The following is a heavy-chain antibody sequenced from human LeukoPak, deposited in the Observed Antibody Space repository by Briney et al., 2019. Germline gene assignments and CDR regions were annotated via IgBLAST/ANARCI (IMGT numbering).Heavy chain of an antibody. D-gene: IGHD1-26*01. V-gene: IGHV1-18*01. Sequence: ASVTVSCKASGYTFTSYGISWVRQPPGHGLEWMGWISAYNGNTNYAQKLQGRVTLTTETSTSTAYMELRSLRSDDTAVYYCARDSIVGPTKGAFDIWGQGTMVTVSS. CDR3: ARDSIVGPTKGAFDI. J-gene: IGHJ3*02. CDR1: GYTFTSYG. CDR2: ISAYNGNT.